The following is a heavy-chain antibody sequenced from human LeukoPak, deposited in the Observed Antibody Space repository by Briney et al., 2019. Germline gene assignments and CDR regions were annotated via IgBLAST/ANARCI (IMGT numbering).Heavy chain of an antibody. CDR2: IYYSGST. D-gene: IGHD1-26*01. Sequence: PSETLSLTCTVSGGSISSYYWSWIRKPPGKGLEWIGYIYYSGSTNYNPSLKSRVTISVDTSKNQFSLKLSSVTAADTAVYYCARGGSYYQWDYYYYMDVWGKGTTVTISS. CDR1: GGSISSYY. CDR3: ARGGSYYQWDYYYYMDV. J-gene: IGHJ6*03. V-gene: IGHV4-59*01.